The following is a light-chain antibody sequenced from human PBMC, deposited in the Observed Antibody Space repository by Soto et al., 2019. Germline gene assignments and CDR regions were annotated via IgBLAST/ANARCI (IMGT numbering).Light chain of an antibody. Sequence: QSALTQPPSASGSPGQSVTISCTGTSSDVGGYNYVSWYQHHPGKAPRLMVYEVSKRPSGVPDRFSGSKSGNTASLTVSGLQTEDEADYYCTSYAGSLPVVFGGGT. V-gene: IGLV2-8*01. CDR2: EVS. J-gene: IGLJ2*01. CDR1: SSDVGGYNY. CDR3: TSYAGSLPVV.